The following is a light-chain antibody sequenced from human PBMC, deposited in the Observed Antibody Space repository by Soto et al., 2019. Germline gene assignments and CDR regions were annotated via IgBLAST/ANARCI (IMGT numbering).Light chain of an antibody. CDR2: DAS. CDR3: QQRSFWPLA. Sequence: EIVLTQSPATLSLSPGERATLSCRASQSVGNSLGWYQQKPGQAPRLLIYDASTRATGIPARFSGSGSGTDFTLTISSLEPEDFAVYYCQQRSFWPLAFGGGTKVEIK. CDR1: QSVGNS. V-gene: IGKV3-11*01. J-gene: IGKJ4*01.